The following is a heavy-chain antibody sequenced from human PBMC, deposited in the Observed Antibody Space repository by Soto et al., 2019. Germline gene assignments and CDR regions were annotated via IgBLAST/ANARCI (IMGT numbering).Heavy chain of an antibody. J-gene: IGHJ4*02. CDR2: ISWNSGSI. Sequence: SLRLSCAASGFTFDDYAMHWVRQAPGKGLEWVSGISWNSGSIGYADSVKGRFTISRDNAKNSLYLQMNSLRAEDTALYYCAKGYYYDSSGYYDSFDYWGQGTLVTVSS. V-gene: IGHV3-9*01. CDR3: AKGYYYDSSGYYDSFDY. CDR1: GFTFDDYA. D-gene: IGHD3-22*01.